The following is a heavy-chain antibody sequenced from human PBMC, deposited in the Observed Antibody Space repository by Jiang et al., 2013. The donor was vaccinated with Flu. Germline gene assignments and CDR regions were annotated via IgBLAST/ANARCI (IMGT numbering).Heavy chain of an antibody. CDR3: AERVGRIALDLVDVPPDNWLDL. CDR2: INPHSGGT. J-gene: IGHJ5*02. Sequence: GLEWVGWINPHSGGTKYAQTFQGRVSMTRDTSLNTAYMDLRRLTSDDTAVYYCAERVGRIALDLVDVPPDNWLDLWGQGSLVTVSS. D-gene: IGHD2-2*01. V-gene: IGHV1-2*02.